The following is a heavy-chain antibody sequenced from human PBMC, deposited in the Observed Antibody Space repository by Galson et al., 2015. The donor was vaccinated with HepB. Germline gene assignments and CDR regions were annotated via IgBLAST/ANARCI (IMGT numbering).Heavy chain of an antibody. CDR3: ARHFYCSSTSCSDHGMDV. V-gene: IGHV4-39*01. CDR1: AGSLRRRNFY. D-gene: IGHD2-2*01. CDR2: IYFLGGT. Sequence: SESLFLTRTVFAGSLRRRNFYLGWVPQPPRKGVGWVGGIYFLGGTYYNPSLKSRVTISVDTSKNQFSLQLTSVTAADTAVYYCARHFYCSSTSCSDHGMDVWGQGTTVTVSS. J-gene: IGHJ6*02.